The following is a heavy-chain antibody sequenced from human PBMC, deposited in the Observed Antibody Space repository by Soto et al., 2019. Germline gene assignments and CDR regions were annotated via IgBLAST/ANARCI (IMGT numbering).Heavy chain of an antibody. V-gene: IGHV1-46*01. CDR1: GYTFTGYY. CDR2: INPSGGST. J-gene: IGHJ6*02. Sequence: PSVKVSCKAAGYTFTGYYMHWVRQAPGQGLEWMGIINPSGGSTSYAQKFQGRVTMTRDTSTSTVYMELSSLRSEDTAVYYCARDRIKQHLVQFSYHDGIAVSGQRTTVTGS. CDR3: ARDRIKQHLVQFSYHDGIAV. D-gene: IGHD6-13*01.